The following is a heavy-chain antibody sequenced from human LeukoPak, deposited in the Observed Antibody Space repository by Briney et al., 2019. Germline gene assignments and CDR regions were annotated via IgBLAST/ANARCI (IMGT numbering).Heavy chain of an antibody. CDR2: ISSSGSNI. Sequence: GGSLRLSCAVSGFTFSDYYMSWIRQAPGMGLEWVSYISSSGSNIFYADSVKGRSTISRDNAKNSLFLQMNSLRAEDTALYYCAISPDYDSSGYYFRYWGQGTLVTVSS. J-gene: IGHJ4*02. V-gene: IGHV3-11*04. CDR3: AISPDYDSSGYYFRY. CDR1: GFTFSDYY. D-gene: IGHD3-22*01.